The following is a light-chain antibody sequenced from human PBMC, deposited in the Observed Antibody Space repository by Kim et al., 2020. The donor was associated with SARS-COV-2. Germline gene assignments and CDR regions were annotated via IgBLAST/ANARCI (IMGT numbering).Light chain of an antibody. Sequence: SSELTQDPAVSVALGQTVRITCQGDSLRSYYATWYQQKPRQAPLLVIFGRNNRPSGIPDRFSGSTSGNTASLTSGGAQAEDEADFYCQSRDSGGNVVFGGGTQLTVL. J-gene: IGLJ2*01. V-gene: IGLV3-19*01. CDR2: GRN. CDR3: QSRDSGGNVV. CDR1: SLRSYY.